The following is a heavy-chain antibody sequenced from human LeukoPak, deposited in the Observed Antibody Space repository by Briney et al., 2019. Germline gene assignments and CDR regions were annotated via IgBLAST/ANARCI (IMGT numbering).Heavy chain of an antibody. CDR2: ISYDGSNK. D-gene: IGHD3-16*02. CDR3: AKDTFIMITFGGVIVPHPLDY. J-gene: IGHJ4*02. V-gene: IGHV3-30*18. CDR1: GFTFSSHG. Sequence: PGRSLRLSCAASGFTFSSHGMHWVRQAPGKGLEWVAVISYDGSNKYYADSVKGRFTISRDNSKNTLYLQMNSLRAEDTAVYYCAKDTFIMITFGGVIVPHPLDYWGQGTLVTVSS.